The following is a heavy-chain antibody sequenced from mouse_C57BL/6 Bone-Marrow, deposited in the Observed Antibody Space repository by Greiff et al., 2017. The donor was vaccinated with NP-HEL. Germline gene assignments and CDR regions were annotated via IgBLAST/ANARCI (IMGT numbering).Heavy chain of an antibody. CDR3: ARYDGYYPYFDY. D-gene: IGHD2-3*01. J-gene: IGHJ2*01. CDR1: GFTFPDYY. Sequence: EVQGVESGGGLVQPGGSLSLSCAASGFTFPDYYMSWVRQPPGKALEWLGFIRNKANGYTTEYSASVKGRFTISRDNSQSIRYRQMNALRAEDSATYYCARYDGYYPYFDYWGQGTTLTVSS. V-gene: IGHV7-3*01. CDR2: IRNKANGYTT.